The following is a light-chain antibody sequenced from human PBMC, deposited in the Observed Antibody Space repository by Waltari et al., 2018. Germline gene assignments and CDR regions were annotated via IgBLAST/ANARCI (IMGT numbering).Light chain of an antibody. J-gene: IGLJ1*01. CDR3: SSYTSSSTLVV. Sequence: QSALTQPASVSGSPGQSITISCTGTSSDLGNYNYVSWYQQHPGKAPKLMIYDVSNRPSGVSNRFSGSKSGNTASLTISGLQAEDEAVYYCSSYTSSSTLVVFGTGTKVTVL. V-gene: IGLV2-14*03. CDR1: SSDLGNYNY. CDR2: DVS.